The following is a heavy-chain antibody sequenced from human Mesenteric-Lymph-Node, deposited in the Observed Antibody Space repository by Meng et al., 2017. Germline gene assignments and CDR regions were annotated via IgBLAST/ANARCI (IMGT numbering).Heavy chain of an antibody. CDR2: INHSGST. CDR1: GGSISSSSYY. V-gene: IGHV4-39*07. J-gene: IGHJ5*02. Sequence: SETLSLTCTVSGGSISSSSYYWGWIRQPPGKGLEWIGEINHSGSTNYNPSLKSRVTISVDTSKNQFSLKLSSVTAADTAVYYCARVDELVLFDPWGQGTLVTVSS. CDR3: ARVDELVLFDP.